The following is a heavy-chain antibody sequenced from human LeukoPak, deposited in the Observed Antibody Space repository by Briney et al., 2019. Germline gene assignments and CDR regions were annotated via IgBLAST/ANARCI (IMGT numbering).Heavy chain of an antibody. CDR3: ARGARKGDDYGGFFDY. CDR2: ISNDGSKK. V-gene: IGHV3-30*04. CDR1: GFTFRNYA. Sequence: GGSLRLSCAASGFTFRNYAMHWVRQAPGKGLEWVAVISNDGSKKDYADSVKGRFTISRDNSKNTLYLQMNSLRAEDTAVYYCARGARKGDDYGGFFDYWGQGTLVTVSS. J-gene: IGHJ4*02. D-gene: IGHD4-23*01.